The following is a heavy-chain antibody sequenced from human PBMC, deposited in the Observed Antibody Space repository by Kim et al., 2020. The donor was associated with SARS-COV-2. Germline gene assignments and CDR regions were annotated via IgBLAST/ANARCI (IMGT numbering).Heavy chain of an antibody. CDR2: ISGGGRST. J-gene: IGHJ1*01. CDR3: AKDREVVVAFLGIYFTH. CDR1: GFTFSSYA. V-gene: IGHV3-23*01. D-gene: IGHD2-15*01. Sequence: GGSLRLSCEASGFTFSSYAMSWVRQAPGKGLEWVSAISGGGRSTYYADSVKGRFTISRDTSKNTLYLHMNTLRAEDTAIYYCAKDREVVVAFLGIYFTH.